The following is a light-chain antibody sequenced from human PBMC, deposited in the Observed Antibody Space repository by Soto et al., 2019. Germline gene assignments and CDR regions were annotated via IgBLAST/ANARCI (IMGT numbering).Light chain of an antibody. J-gene: IGKJ1*01. CDR3: QQYGSSPRT. V-gene: IGKV3-20*01. CDR1: QSVSSSY. Sequence: EIVLTQSPGTLSLSPRERATLSCRASQSVSSSYLAWYQQKPGQAPRLLIYGASTRATGIPARFSGSGSGTQFTLTISRLEPEDFAVYYCQQYGSSPRTFGQGTKV. CDR2: GAS.